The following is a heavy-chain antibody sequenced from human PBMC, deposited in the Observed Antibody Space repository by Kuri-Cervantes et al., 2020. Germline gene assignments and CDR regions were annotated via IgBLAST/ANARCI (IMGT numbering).Heavy chain of an antibody. J-gene: IGHJ6*02. V-gene: IGHV1-46*01. CDR3: ARDPLSHYYDSSGQSHGLGMDV. CDR2: INPSGGST. CDR1: GYTFTSYY. D-gene: IGHD3-22*01. Sequence: ASVKVSCKASGYTFTSYYMHWVRQPPGQGLEWMGIINPSGGSTSYAQKFQGRVTMTRDTSTSAVYMELSSLRSEDTAVYYCARDPLSHYYDSSGQSHGLGMDVWGQGTTVTVSS.